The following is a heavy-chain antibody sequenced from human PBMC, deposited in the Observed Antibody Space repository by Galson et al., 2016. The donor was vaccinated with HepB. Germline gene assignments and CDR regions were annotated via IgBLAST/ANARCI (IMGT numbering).Heavy chain of an antibody. J-gene: IGHJ4*02. CDR3: ARHFDCSTSSCYLDY. V-gene: IGHV5-51*01. CDR1: GYSFTKYW. CDR2: IYPGDSDT. Sequence: SGAEVKKPGESLKISCEASGYSFTKYWIGWVRQMPGGGLEWMAIIYPGDSDTRYSPSFQGQVTISADKSTSTAYLQWNSLKASDTAMYYCARHFDCSTSSCYLDYWGRGTLVTVSS. D-gene: IGHD2-15*01.